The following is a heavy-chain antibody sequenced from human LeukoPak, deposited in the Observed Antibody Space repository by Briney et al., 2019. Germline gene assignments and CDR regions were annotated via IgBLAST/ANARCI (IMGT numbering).Heavy chain of an antibody. CDR1: GYTFTGYY. D-gene: IGHD5-18*01. CDR2: IIPIFGTA. Sequence: ASVKVSCKASGYTFTGYYMHWVRQAPGQGLEWMGGIIPIFGTANYAQKFQGRVTITADESTSTAYMELSSLRSEDTAVYYCARVIVHSYGLSYFDYWGQGTLVTVSS. V-gene: IGHV1-69*13. J-gene: IGHJ4*02. CDR3: ARVIVHSYGLSYFDY.